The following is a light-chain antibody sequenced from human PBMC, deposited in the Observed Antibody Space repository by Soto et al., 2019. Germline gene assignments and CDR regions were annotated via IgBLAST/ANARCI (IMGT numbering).Light chain of an antibody. CDR3: LQPTSYPWT. CDR1: QGIRND. J-gene: IGKJ1*01. CDR2: AAS. V-gene: IGKV1-17*01. Sequence: DIQMTQSPSSLSASVGDRVTITCRASQGIRNDLGWYQQKPGKAPKRLIYAASSLQSGVPSRFSGSGSGTEFTLKIPILQPADFEPYYCLQPTSYPWTFGQGTKVEIK.